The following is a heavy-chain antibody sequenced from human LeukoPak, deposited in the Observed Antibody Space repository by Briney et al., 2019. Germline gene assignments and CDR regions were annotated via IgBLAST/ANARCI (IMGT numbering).Heavy chain of an antibody. J-gene: IGHJ4*02. CDR3: ARTPYSKVVGYYFDY. V-gene: IGHV4-31*03. CDR1: GGSISSGGYY. Sequence: SQTLSLTCTVSGGSISSGGYYWSWIRQHPGKGLEWIGYIYYSGSTYYNPSLKSRVTISVDTSKNQFSLKLSSVTAADTAVYYCARTPYSKVVGYYFDYWGQGTLVTVSS. D-gene: IGHD4-11*01. CDR2: IYYSGST.